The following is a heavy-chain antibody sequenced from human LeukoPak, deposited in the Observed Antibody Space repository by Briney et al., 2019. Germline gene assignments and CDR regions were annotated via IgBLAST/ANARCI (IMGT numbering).Heavy chain of an antibody. CDR3: ARYDPGAFDI. V-gene: IGHV4-59*12. CDR1: GGYISSYY. J-gene: IGHJ3*02. Sequence: PSETLSLTCTVSGGYISSYYWSWIRQPPGKGLEWVGYIYYSGSTHYNPSLKSRVTISADTSKNQFSLKLSSVTAADTAVYYCARYDPGAFDIWGQGTMVTVSS. CDR2: IYYSGST. D-gene: IGHD3-16*01.